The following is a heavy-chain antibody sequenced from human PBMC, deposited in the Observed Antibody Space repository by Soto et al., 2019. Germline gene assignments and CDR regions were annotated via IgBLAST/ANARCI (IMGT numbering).Heavy chain of an antibody. CDR2: ISASGATT. Sequence: GGSLRLSCAASGFTFSDYPMSWVRQAPGQGLKLVSGISASGATTFYSDSVKGRFTISRDNSKKTLYLQMNSLRGEDTAVYYCAKFGQGWLLSNPLSTFFDSWGQGTQVTVSS. D-gene: IGHD3-22*01. V-gene: IGHV3-23*01. CDR1: GFTFSDYP. CDR3: AKFGQGWLLSNPLSTFFDS. J-gene: IGHJ4*02.